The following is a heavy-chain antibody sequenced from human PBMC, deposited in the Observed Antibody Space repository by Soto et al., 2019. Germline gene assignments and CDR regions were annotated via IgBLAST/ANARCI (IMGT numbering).Heavy chain of an antibody. V-gene: IGHV3-15*01. CDR3: NTYGVGATNSWFDP. D-gene: IGHD1-26*01. CDR2: IKSKSDDGTT. J-gene: IGHJ5*01. CDR1: GFIFSNVW. Sequence: GSLRLSCAGSGFIFSNVWMNWVRQAPGKGLEWVGHIKSKSDDGTTDYAAPVKGRFTISRDDSKNTLYLEMNSLQSEDTALYYCNTYGVGATNSWFDPWGQGTLVTVSS.